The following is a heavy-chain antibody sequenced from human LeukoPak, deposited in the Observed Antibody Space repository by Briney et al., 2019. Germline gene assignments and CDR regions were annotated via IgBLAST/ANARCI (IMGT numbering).Heavy chain of an antibody. V-gene: IGHV3-7*01. D-gene: IGHD6-19*01. Sequence: GGSLRLSCAASGFTFSSYWMNWVRQAPGKGLEWVANIKQDESEKYYVDSVKGRFTISRDNAKNSLYLQMDSLRAEDTAVYYCARGGAVAGHDYWGQGTLVTVSS. CDR2: IKQDESEK. CDR3: ARGGAVAGHDY. J-gene: IGHJ4*02. CDR1: GFTFSSYW.